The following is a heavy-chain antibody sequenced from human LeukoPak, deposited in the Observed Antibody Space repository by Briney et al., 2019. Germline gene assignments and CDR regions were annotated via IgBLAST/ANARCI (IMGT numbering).Heavy chain of an antibody. D-gene: IGHD3-22*01. CDR1: GYTFTTYD. CDR3: TRGRSNYFDSSGSPAEFDY. Sequence: ASVKVSCKASGYTFTTYDINWVRQATGQGLEWMGWMNPNSGNTGYAQKFQGRVTITRDTSASTAYMELSRLGSDDTAMYYCTRGRSNYFDSSGSPAEFDYWGQGTLVTVSS. CDR2: MNPNSGNT. J-gene: IGHJ4*02. V-gene: IGHV1-8*01.